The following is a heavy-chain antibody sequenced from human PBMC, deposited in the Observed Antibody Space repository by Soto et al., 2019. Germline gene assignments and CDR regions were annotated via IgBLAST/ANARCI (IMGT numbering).Heavy chain of an antibody. J-gene: IGHJ6*02. Sequence: PSETLSLTCTVSGGSISSYYLSWIRQPPGKGLEWIGYIYYSGSTNYNPSLKSRVTISVDTSKNQFSLKLSSVTAADTAVYYCARLLWFGELTYYYGMDVWGQGTTVTVSS. CDR1: GGSISSYY. V-gene: IGHV4-59*01. D-gene: IGHD3-10*01. CDR2: IYYSGST. CDR3: ARLLWFGELTYYYGMDV.